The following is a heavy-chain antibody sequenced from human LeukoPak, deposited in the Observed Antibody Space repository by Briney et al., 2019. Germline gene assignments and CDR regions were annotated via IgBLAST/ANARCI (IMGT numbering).Heavy chain of an antibody. CDR1: GFTFTSSA. CDR2: IVVGSGNT. D-gene: IGHD6-13*01. CDR3: ARDGSSWYVDFPFDY. J-gene: IGHJ4*02. Sequence: SVKVSCKASGFTFTSSAMQWVRQARGQRLEWIGWIVVGSGNTNYAQKFQERVTITRDMSTSTAYMELSSLRSEDTAVYYCARDGSSWYVDFPFDYWGQGTLVTVSS. V-gene: IGHV1-58*02.